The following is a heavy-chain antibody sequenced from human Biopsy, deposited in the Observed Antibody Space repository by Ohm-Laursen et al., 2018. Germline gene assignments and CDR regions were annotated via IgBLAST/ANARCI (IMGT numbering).Heavy chain of an antibody. CDR1: GFTFSSHA. CDR3: AKPADSYGSEFYFDY. Sequence: SLRLSCAASGFTFSSHAMSWVRQAPGKGLECVSVINDSGGSTYYADPVKGRFTISRDNSKNTLYLRMNSLRAEDTAVYYCAKPADSYGSEFYFDYWGQGTLVTVSS. V-gene: IGHV3-23*01. D-gene: IGHD4-17*01. J-gene: IGHJ4*02. CDR2: INDSGGST.